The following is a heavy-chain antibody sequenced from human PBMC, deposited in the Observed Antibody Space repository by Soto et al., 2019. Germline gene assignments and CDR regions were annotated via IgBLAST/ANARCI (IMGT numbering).Heavy chain of an antibody. D-gene: IGHD6-13*01. Sequence: GGSRRLSCAASGFTFSSYAMSWVRQAPGKGLEWVSAISGSGGSTYYADSVKGRFTISRDNSKNTLYLQMNSLSAEDTAVYYCANSQGIAIDYWGQGTLVTVSS. V-gene: IGHV3-23*01. CDR2: ISGSGGST. CDR1: GFTFSSYA. CDR3: ANSQGIAIDY. J-gene: IGHJ4*02.